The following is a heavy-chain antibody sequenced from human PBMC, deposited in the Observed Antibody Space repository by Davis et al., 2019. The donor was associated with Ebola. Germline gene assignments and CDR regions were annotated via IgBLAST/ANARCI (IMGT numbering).Heavy chain of an antibody. Sequence: GESLKISCAASGFTFSYSGMHWVRQAPAKGLEWVSCIRYDGSNEYYADSVKGRFTISRDNSRNTLYLQMNSLGGEDTAVYYCAKDEYYNWKRGSGFDIWGQGTMVTVSS. CDR3: AKDEYYNWKRGSGFDI. CDR1: GFTFSYSG. CDR2: IRYDGSNE. V-gene: IGHV3-30*02. D-gene: IGHD1-20*01. J-gene: IGHJ3*02.